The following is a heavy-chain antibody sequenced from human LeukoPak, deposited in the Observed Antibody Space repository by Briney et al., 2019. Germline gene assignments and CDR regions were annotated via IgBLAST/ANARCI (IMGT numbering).Heavy chain of an antibody. Sequence: SETLSLTCAVYGGSFSGYFWSWIRQPPGKGLEWIGEMNHSGSTNHNPSLKSRVTKSLDTSKNQFSLKLSSVTAADTAVYYCARLDYYYFDYWGQGTLVTVSS. CDR3: ARLDYYYFDY. J-gene: IGHJ4*02. V-gene: IGHV4-34*01. CDR2: MNHSGST. CDR1: GGSFSGYF. D-gene: IGHD2/OR15-2a*01.